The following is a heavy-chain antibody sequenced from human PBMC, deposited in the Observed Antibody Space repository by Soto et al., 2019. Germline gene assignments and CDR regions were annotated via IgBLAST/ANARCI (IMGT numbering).Heavy chain of an antibody. CDR3: ARGQSGTHYYYGMDV. V-gene: IGHV3-33*01. Sequence: GGSLRLSCAAPGFTFSSYGMHWVRQAPGKGLEWVAVIWYDGSNKYYADSVRGRFTISRDNSKNTLYLQMNSLRAEDTAVYYCARGQSGTHYYYGMDVWGQGTTVTVSS. CDR1: GFTFSSYG. CDR2: IWYDGSNK. J-gene: IGHJ6*02.